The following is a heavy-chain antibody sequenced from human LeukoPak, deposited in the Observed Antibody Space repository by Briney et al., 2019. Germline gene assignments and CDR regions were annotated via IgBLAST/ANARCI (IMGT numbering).Heavy chain of an antibody. Sequence: GGSLRLSCVASGFTFSDYYMSWVRQAPGKGLEWVSYIGSTIYYADSVKGRFTISRDNAKNSLYLQMNSLRAEDTAVYYCARDRGIVGTTGYYYMDVWGKGTTVTVSS. J-gene: IGHJ6*03. CDR1: GFTFSDYY. CDR3: ARDRGIVGTTGYYYMDV. V-gene: IGHV3-11*04. D-gene: IGHD1-26*01. CDR2: IGSTI.